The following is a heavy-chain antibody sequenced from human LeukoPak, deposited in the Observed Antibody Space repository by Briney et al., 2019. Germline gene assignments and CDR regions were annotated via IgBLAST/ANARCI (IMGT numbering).Heavy chain of an antibody. Sequence: SETLSLTCAVYGGSFSGYYWSWIRQPPGKGLEWIGEINHSGSTNYNPSLKRRVTISVDTSKNQFSLKLSSVTAADTAVYYCARYSSSWYRYNWCDPWGQGTLVTVSS. CDR1: GGSFSGYY. D-gene: IGHD6-13*01. V-gene: IGHV4-34*01. CDR2: INHSGST. CDR3: ARYSSSWYRYNWCDP. J-gene: IGHJ5*02.